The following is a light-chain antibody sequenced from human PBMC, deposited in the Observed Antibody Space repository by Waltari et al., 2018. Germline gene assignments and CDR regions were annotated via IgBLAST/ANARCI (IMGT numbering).Light chain of an antibody. CDR1: SSDVGGYNY. Sequence: QSALTQPASVSGSPGQSITISCTGTSSDVGGYNYVSWYQQHPGKAPKLMIYDVTNRPSGVSNRFSGSKSGNTAYLTISGLQAEDEADYYCCSYAGSSTSVFGTGTKVIVL. CDR3: CSYAGSSTSV. J-gene: IGLJ1*01. CDR2: DVT. V-gene: IGLV2-23*02.